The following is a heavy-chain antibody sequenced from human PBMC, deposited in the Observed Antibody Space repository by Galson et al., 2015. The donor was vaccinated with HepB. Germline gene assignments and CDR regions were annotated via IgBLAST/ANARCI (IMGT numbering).Heavy chain of an antibody. D-gene: IGHD3-22*01. Sequence: SVKVSCKVSGYTLTELSMHWVRQAPGKGLEWMGGFDPEDGETIYAQKFQGRVTMTEDTSTDTAYMELSSLRSEDTAVYYCATDSGGDDSQQNTLGSFDYWGQGTLVTVSS. CDR3: ATDSGGDDSQQNTLGSFDY. CDR2: FDPEDGET. J-gene: IGHJ4*02. V-gene: IGHV1-24*01. CDR1: GYTLTELS.